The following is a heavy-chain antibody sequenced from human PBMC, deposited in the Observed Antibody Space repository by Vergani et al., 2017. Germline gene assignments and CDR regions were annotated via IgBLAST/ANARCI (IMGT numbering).Heavy chain of an antibody. D-gene: IGHD3-22*01. J-gene: IGHJ3*02. CDR1: GFTFSSDS. Sequence: EVQLVESGGGLVQPGGSLRLSCAASGFTFSSDSMNWVRQAPGKGLEWVSYISSSSSTIYYADSVKGRFTISRDNAKNSLYLQMNRLKAEDTAVYYCARKSPLSITMIVVDDAFDIWGKGTMVTVSS. V-gene: IGHV3-48*01. CDR3: ARKSPLSITMIVVDDAFDI. CDR2: ISSSSSTI.